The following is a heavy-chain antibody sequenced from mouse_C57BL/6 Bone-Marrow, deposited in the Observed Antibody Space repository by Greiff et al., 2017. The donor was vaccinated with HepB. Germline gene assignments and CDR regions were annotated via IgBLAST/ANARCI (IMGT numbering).Heavy chain of an antibody. CDR1: GYTFTSYD. J-gene: IGHJ2*01. Sequence: VQLQESGPELVKPGASVKLSCKASGYTFTSYDINWVKQRPGQGLEWIGWIYPRDGSTKYNEKFKGKATLTVDTSTSTAYMELHSLTSEDSAVYFCVITTVVAFDYWGQGTTLTVSS. CDR3: VITTVVAFDY. V-gene: IGHV1-85*01. D-gene: IGHD1-1*01. CDR2: IYPRDGST.